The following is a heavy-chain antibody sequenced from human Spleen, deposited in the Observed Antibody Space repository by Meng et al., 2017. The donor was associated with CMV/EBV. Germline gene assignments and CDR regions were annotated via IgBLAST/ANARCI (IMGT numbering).Heavy chain of an antibody. CDR1: GFTFSSYS. Sequence: GESLKISCAASGFTFSSYSMNWVRQAPGKGLEWVSSISSSSSYIYYADSVKGRFTISRDNAKNSLYLQMNSLRAEDTAVYYCAKDSLVATATSWGQGTLVTVSS. CDR2: ISSSSSYI. V-gene: IGHV3-21*01. J-gene: IGHJ4*02. CDR3: AKDSLVATATS. D-gene: IGHD5-12*01.